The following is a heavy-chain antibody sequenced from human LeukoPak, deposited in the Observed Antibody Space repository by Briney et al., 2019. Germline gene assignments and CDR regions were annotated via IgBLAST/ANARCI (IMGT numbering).Heavy chain of an antibody. V-gene: IGHV4-34*01. CDR1: GGSFSGYY. CDR3: ARGLNPDLKTGVVVVVAATPAGFDY. J-gene: IGHJ4*02. CDR2: INHSGST. D-gene: IGHD2-15*01. Sequence: KTSETLSLTCAVCGGSFSGYYWSWIRQPPGKGLEWIGEINHSGSTNYNPSLKSRVTISVDTSKNQFSLKLSSVTAADTAVYYCARGLNPDLKTGVVVVVAATPAGFDYWGRGTLVTVSS.